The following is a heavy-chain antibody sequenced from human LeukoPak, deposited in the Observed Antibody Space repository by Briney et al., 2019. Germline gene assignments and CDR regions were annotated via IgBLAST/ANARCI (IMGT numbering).Heavy chain of an antibody. CDR1: GFAFSSYG. J-gene: IGHJ4*02. V-gene: IGHV3-74*01. D-gene: IGHD3-10*01. CDR2: INNDGSST. Sequence: GSLRLSCAASGFAFSSYGVHWVRQAPGKGLVWVSLINNDGSSTIYADSVKGRFTVSRDDAKNTLYLQMNSLRAEDTAVYYCARAGSGSAYDYWGQGTLVTVSS. CDR3: ARAGSGSAYDY.